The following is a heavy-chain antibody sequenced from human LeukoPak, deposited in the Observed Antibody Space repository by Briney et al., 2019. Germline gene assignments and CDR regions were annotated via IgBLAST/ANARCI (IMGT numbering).Heavy chain of an antibody. CDR1: GFNFSSYG. CDR2: ISGSGDST. CDR3: AKERWPYREGYILNGFDY. D-gene: IGHD5-24*01. V-gene: IGHV3-23*01. Sequence: GGTLRLSCAASGFNFSSYGMSWVGQAPGKGVECVSAISGSGDSTYYADSVKGRFTISSEKSNNTLYLQMNSLRAEDTAVYYCAKERWPYREGYILNGFDYWGQGTLVTVSS. J-gene: IGHJ4*02.